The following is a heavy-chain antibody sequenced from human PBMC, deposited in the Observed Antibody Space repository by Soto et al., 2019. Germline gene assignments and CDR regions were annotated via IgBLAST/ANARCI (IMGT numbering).Heavy chain of an antibody. Sequence: GGSLRLSCAASGFTFSSYAMSWVRQAPGKGLEWVSAISGSGGSTYYADSVKGRFTISRDNSKNTLYLQMNSLRAEDTAVYYCAKDRVVVVPAAIPGHWYFDYWGQGTLVTVSS. CDR1: GFTFSSYA. CDR2: ISGSGGST. V-gene: IGHV3-23*01. J-gene: IGHJ4*02. D-gene: IGHD2-2*02. CDR3: AKDRVVVVPAAIPGHWYFDY.